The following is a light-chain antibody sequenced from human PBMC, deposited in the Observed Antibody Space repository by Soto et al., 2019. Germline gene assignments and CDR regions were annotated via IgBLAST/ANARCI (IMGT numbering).Light chain of an antibody. J-gene: IGKJ4*01. CDR1: QDISKY. CDR3: QQYESIPX. CDR2: DVF. Sequence: DIQMTQSPSSLSASVGDRVTITCQASQDISKYLNWYQQKPGKAPKLLIYDVFNLETGVPSRFIGSVSVTHFTFTISSLQPEDVATYYCQQYESIPXFGGGTKVEIK. V-gene: IGKV1-33*01.